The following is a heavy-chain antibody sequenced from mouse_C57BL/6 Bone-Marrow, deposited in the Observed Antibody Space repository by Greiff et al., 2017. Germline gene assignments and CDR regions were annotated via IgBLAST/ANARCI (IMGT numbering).Heavy chain of an antibody. CDR3: ARQLLRFPWFAY. Sequence: QVQLKQPGAELARPGASVKLSCKASGYTFTSSGISWVKQRTGQGLEWIGEIYPSSGNTYYNVTFKGKATLTVDKSSSTAYMELRSLTSEDSAVYFCARQLLRFPWFAYWGQGTLVTVSA. V-gene: IGHV1-81*01. J-gene: IGHJ3*01. CDR2: IYPSSGNT. D-gene: IGHD2-12*01. CDR1: GYTFTSSG.